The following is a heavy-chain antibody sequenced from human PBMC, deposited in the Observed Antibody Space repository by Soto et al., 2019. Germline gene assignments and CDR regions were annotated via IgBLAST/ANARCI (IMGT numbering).Heavy chain of an antibody. J-gene: IGHJ1*01. V-gene: IGHV3-23*01. D-gene: IGHD3-22*01. Sequence: RLSCAASGFTFTSFAMSWVRQAPGKGLEWVAAVSGNGATTHYADSVKGRFTVSRDNSRNTVYLQLNSLRAEDTAVFYCAKKSYYYDTSGCSESSQHWGQGTMVT. CDR3: AKKSYYYDTSGCSESSQH. CDR2: VSGNGATT. CDR1: GFTFTSFA.